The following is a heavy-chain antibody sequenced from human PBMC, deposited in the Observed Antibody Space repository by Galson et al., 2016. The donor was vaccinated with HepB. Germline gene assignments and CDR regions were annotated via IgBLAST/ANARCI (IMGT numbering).Heavy chain of an antibody. CDR3: ARALSLGPTTGWGYYYYYKCMDV. V-gene: IGHV3-30*04. CDR2: ISYDGIKN. J-gene: IGHJ6*02. CDR1: EFTFSSYA. Sequence: SLRLSCAASEFTFSSYAMHWVRQAPGKGLEWVAVISYDGIKNFYADSVKGRFTVSRDNSKNTLHLQMNSLRAEDTGIYYGARALSLGPTTGWGYYYYYKCMDVWGQGTTVTVSS. D-gene: IGHD1-26*01.